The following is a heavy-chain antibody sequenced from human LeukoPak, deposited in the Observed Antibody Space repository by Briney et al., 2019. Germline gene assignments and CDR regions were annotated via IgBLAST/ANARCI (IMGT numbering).Heavy chain of an antibody. CDR3: AREAYSGYDSDPDY. Sequence: SETLSLTSTVSGGSISSYYWSWIRQPAGKGLEWIGRIYTSGSTNYNPSLKSRVTMSVDTSKNQFSLKLSSVTAADTAVYYCAREAYSGYDSDPDYWGQGTLVTVSS. CDR2: IYTSGST. V-gene: IGHV4-4*07. J-gene: IGHJ4*02. CDR1: GGSISSYY. D-gene: IGHD5-12*01.